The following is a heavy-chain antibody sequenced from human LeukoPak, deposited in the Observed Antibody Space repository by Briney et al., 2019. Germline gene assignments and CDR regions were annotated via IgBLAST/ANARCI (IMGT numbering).Heavy chain of an antibody. CDR1: GFTFNIYG. D-gene: IGHD1-7*01. V-gene: IGHV3-30*02. CDR3: TQDRELFPFDY. J-gene: IGHJ4*02. CDR2: VRYDGSEK. Sequence: GGFLRLSCAPSGFTFNIYGMRWVRQPPGKGLEWVAFVRYDGSEKFYGDSVKCRFTISRDNSKNTLYLQMNSLRPEDTAVYYCTQDRELFPFDYWGQGTLVTVSS.